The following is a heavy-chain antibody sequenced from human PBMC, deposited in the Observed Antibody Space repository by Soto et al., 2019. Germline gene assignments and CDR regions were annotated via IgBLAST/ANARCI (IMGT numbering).Heavy chain of an antibody. D-gene: IGHD1-26*01. Sequence: ASVKVSCKAFGYTFIDYYMHWVRQAPGQGPEWMGWINAYNGNTNYAQKFQGRVTMTTDTSISTAYMELRSLRSDDTAVYYCARAYSGSYYPGYWGQGTLVTVSS. J-gene: IGHJ4*02. CDR1: GYTFIDYY. CDR2: INAYNGNT. CDR3: ARAYSGSYYPGY. V-gene: IGHV1-18*01.